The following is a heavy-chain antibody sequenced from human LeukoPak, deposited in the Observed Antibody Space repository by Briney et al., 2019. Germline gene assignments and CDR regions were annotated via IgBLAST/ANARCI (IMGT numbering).Heavy chain of an antibody. CDR2: ISGSGGST. CDR3: AKTEYCSGGSCYDFGAFDI. J-gene: IGHJ3*02. D-gene: IGHD2-15*01. V-gene: IGHV3-23*01. Sequence: GGSLRLSCAASGFTFSSYAMSWVRQAPWKGLEWVSAISGSGGSTYYADSVKGRFTISRDNSKNTLYLQMNSLRAEDTAVYYCAKTEYCSGGSCYDFGAFDIWGQGTMVTVSS. CDR1: GFTFSSYA.